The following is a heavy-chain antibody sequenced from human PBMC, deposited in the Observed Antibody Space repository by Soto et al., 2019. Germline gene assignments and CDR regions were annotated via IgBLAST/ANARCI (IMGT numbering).Heavy chain of an antibody. CDR2: ISYDVSNR. CDR1: GFTFSTYA. J-gene: IGHJ4*02. D-gene: IGHD3-16*01. CDR3: ARDLYRGITKISLELHY. Sequence: QVQLVESGGGVVQPGRSLRLTCAASGFTFSTYAMHWVRQAPGKGLEWLAFISYDVSNRYYADSVKGRFTISRDNSKNTVYLQMSGARVDDTAMYYCARDLYRGITKISLELHYWGQGILVTVSS. V-gene: IGHV3-30*04.